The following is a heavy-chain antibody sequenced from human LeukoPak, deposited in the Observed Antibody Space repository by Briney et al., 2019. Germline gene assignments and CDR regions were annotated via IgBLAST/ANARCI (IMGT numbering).Heavy chain of an antibody. CDR1: GGSISSYY. Sequence: SETLSLTCTVSGGSISSYYWNWSRPPPGKGLGWSGYIYYSGSTNYNPSLKSRVTISVDTSKNQFSLRLSSVTAADTAVYYCARENYDFWSGYHHFDYWGQGTLVTVSS. V-gene: IGHV4-59*01. CDR3: ARENYDFWSGYHHFDY. CDR2: IYYSGST. J-gene: IGHJ4*02. D-gene: IGHD3-3*01.